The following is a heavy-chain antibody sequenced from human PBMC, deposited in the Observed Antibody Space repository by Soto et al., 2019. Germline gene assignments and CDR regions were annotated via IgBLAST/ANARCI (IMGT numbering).Heavy chain of an antibody. D-gene: IGHD3-22*01. CDR1: VDTFSSYA. CDR3: ARVGPAHYYDSSGYYSPLDY. CDR2: IIPMFGTA. Sequence: QVQLVHSGAEVKKPGSSVKVSCKASVDTFSSYALNWVRQAPGQGLEWMGVIIPMFGTANYAQKFKGRGTINAGESTSRVYMELSSVRSEDTAVYYCARVGPAHYYDSSGYYSPLDYWGQGTLVTVSS. V-gene: IGHV1-69*01. J-gene: IGHJ4*02.